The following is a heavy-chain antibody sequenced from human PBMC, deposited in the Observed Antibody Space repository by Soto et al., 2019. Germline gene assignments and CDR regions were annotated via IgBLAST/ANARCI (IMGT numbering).Heavy chain of an antibody. CDR1: GFSLSSTRMA. CDR3: AHIVVAGLGYYFDY. D-gene: IGHD6-19*01. Sequence: QITLKESGPTLVKPTQPLTLTCTFSGFSLSSTRMAVGWIRQPPGKALEWLALIYWDDDKRYSPFLNSRLTITKDTSKNQVVLTMSNMDPVDTARYYCAHIVVAGLGYYFDYWGQGTLVTVSS. J-gene: IGHJ4*02. CDR2: IYWDDDK. V-gene: IGHV2-5*02.